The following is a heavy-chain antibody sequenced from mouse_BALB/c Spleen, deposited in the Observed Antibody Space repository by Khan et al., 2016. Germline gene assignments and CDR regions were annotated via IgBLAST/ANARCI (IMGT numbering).Heavy chain of an antibody. J-gene: IGHJ1*01. Sequence: EVQLVESGGGLVQPGGSLNLTCAASGFDFSRYWMSWVRQAPGKGLEWIGEINPDSSTINFTPSLKDKFIISRDTANNTLYMQISKERSVDTALDDCASTFWYFDVWGAGTTVTVSS. CDR2: INPDSSTI. CDR3: ASTFWYFDV. V-gene: IGHV4-1*02. CDR1: GFDFSRYW.